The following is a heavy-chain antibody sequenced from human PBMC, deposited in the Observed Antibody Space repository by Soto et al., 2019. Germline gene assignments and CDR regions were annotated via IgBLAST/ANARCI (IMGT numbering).Heavy chain of an antibody. J-gene: IGHJ4*02. D-gene: IGHD4-17*01. V-gene: IGHV3-30*18. CDR1: GFTFSSYA. CDR2: ISYDGSNK. CDR3: AKESYGDFDY. Sequence: GGSLRLSCAASGFTFSSYAMSWVRQAPGKGLEWVAVISYDGSNKYYADSVKGRFTISRDNSKNTLYLQMNSLRAEDTAVYYCAKESYGDFDYWGQGTLVTVSS.